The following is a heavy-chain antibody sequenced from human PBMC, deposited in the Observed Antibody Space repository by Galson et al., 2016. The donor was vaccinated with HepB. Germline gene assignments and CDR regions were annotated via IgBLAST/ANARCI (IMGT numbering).Heavy chain of an antibody. J-gene: IGHJ6*02. D-gene: IGHD7-27*01. CDR3: ARAWGNYGMDV. CDR1: GFTFSNYG. CDR2: IYSSGST. V-gene: IGHV3-NL1*01. Sequence: SLRLSCAASGFTFSNYGIHWVRQAPGKGLEWVAVIYSSGSTYYADSVKGRFTFSRDNSKNTLYLQMNSLRAEDTAVYCCARAWGNYGMDVWGQGTTVTVS.